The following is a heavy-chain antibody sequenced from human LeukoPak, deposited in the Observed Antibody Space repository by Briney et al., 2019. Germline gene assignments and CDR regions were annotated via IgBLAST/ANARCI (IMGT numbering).Heavy chain of an antibody. Sequence: GGSLRLSCAASGFTVSSNYMSWVRQAPGKGLEWVSAISGSGGSTYYADSVKGRFTISRDNSKNTLYLQMNSLRAEDTAVYYCAKDRAYCGGDCYPGSDFDYWGQGTLVTVSS. V-gene: IGHV3-23*01. J-gene: IGHJ4*02. CDR3: AKDRAYCGGDCYPGSDFDY. D-gene: IGHD2-21*02. CDR1: GFTVSSNY. CDR2: ISGSGGST.